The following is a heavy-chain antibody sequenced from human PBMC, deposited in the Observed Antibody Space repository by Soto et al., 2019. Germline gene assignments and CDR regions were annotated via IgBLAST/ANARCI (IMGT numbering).Heavy chain of an antibody. Sequence: QVQLVQSGAEVKKPGSSVKVSCKASGGTFSSYTISWVRQAPGQGLEWMGRIIPILGIANYAQNFQGRVPITADKSTSTAYMELSSLRSDDTAVYYCAKDYGSKDGDYWGQGTLVTVSS. CDR3: AKDYGSKDGDY. CDR1: GGTFSSYT. V-gene: IGHV1-69*08. CDR2: IIPILGIA. D-gene: IGHD4-17*01. J-gene: IGHJ4*02.